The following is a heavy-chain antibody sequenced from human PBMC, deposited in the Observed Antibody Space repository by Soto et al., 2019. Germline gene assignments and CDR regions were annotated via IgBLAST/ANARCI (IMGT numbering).Heavy chain of an antibody. Sequence: EVQLVESGGGLIQPGGSLRLSCAVSGFTVSNNYMSWVRQAPGKGLEGVSVIYSGGYTAYGDSVKGRFTISRDNSKNTLYLKMKSRGADDPAVYFGAAQRGGGGYWGQGTLVTVSS. D-gene: IGHD6-25*01. CDR2: IYSGGYT. V-gene: IGHV3-53*01. CDR1: GFTVSNNY. CDR3: AAQRGGGGY. J-gene: IGHJ4*02.